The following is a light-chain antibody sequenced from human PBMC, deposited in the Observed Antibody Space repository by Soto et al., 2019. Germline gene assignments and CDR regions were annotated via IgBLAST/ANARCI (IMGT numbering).Light chain of an antibody. V-gene: IGKV1-39*01. CDR3: QQSSSTPPFT. J-gene: IGKJ3*01. CDR2: AAS. Sequence: DIQMTQSPSSLSASVGDRVTITCRASQSISIYLNWYQQKPGKAPKLLIYAASSLQSGVPSRFSADESATDFTLTISSLQPEDFATYYCQQSSSTPPFTFGPGTKVDIK. CDR1: QSISIY.